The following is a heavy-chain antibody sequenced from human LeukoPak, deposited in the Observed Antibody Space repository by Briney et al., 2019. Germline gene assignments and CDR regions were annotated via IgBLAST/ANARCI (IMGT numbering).Heavy chain of an antibody. CDR3: AKGSGYSYGYGDY. J-gene: IGHJ4*02. CDR2: ISWDGGST. V-gene: IGHV3-43*01. CDR1: GFTFDDYT. Sequence: PGGSLRLSCAASGFTFDDYTMPWVRHAPGKGLEWVSLISWDGGSTYYADSVKGRFTISRDNSKNSLYLQMNSLRTEDTALYYCAKGSGYSYGYGDYWGQGTLVTVSS. D-gene: IGHD5-18*01.